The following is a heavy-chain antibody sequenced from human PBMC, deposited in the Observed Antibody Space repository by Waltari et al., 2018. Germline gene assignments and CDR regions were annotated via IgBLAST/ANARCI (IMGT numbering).Heavy chain of an antibody. J-gene: IGHJ4*02. Sequence: QVQLVQSGAEVKKPGASVKVSCKASGYTFTGYYMHWVRQAPGQGLEWMGRINPNSGGTNDAQKFQGRVTMTRDTSISTAYMELSRLRSDDTAVYYCASRVKTPGGFDYWGQGTLVTVSS. CDR1: GYTFTGYY. D-gene: IGHD1-26*01. CDR3: ASRVKTPGGFDY. CDR2: INPNSGGT. V-gene: IGHV1-2*06.